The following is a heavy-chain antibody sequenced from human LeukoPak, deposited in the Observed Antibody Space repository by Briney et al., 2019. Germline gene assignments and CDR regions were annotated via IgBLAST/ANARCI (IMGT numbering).Heavy chain of an antibody. CDR1: GYSVSNYW. CDR3: ARQTGDKGIDY. CDR2: INPGDSDS. Sequence: GESLNFSCKGSGYSVSNYWIGWVRQMPGKGLEWMGIINPGDSDSRYSPSFQGQVTISADKSINTAYLQWSSLRASDTAIYYCARQTGDKGIDYWGQGTLVTVSS. J-gene: IGHJ4*02. V-gene: IGHV5-51*01. D-gene: IGHD7-27*01.